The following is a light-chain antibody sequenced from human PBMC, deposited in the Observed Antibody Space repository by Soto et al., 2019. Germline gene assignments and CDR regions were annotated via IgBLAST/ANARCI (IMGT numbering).Light chain of an antibody. CDR1: QSVSSN. Sequence: EIVMTQSPATLSVSPGERATLSCMASQSVSSNLAWYQQKPGQAPRLLIYGASTRATGIPARFSGSGSGTEFTLTISSLQSEDFAVYYCQQYNNWPPPFTFGPGTKVDIK. J-gene: IGKJ3*01. CDR2: GAS. CDR3: QQYNNWPPPFT. V-gene: IGKV3-15*01.